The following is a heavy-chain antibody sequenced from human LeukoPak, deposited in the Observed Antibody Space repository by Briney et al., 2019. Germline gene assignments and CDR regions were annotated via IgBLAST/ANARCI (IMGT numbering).Heavy chain of an antibody. V-gene: IGHV1-2*06. J-gene: IGHJ4*02. CDR3: AREGSSSWYYFDY. Sequence: GTSVKVSCKASGYTFTSYYMHWLRQAPGQGLEWMGRINPNSGGTNYAQKFQGRVTMTRDTSISTAYMELSRLRSDDTAVYYCAREGSSSWYYFDYWGQGTLVTVSS. D-gene: IGHD6-13*01. CDR1: GYTFTSYY. CDR2: INPNSGGT.